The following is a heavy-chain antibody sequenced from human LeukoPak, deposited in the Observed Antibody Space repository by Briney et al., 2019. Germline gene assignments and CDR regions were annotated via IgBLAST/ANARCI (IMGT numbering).Heavy chain of an antibody. Sequence: GGSLRLSCAASGFPFSIYAMSWVRQAPGKGLEWVAVISYDGSNKYYADSVKGRFTIPRDNSKNTLYLQMNSLRAEDTAVYYCARDGTGTTRAGYYYYYGMDVWGQGTTVTVSS. D-gene: IGHD1-1*01. J-gene: IGHJ6*02. CDR3: ARDGTGTTRAGYYYYYGMDV. CDR2: ISYDGSNK. CDR1: GFPFSIYA. V-gene: IGHV3-30-3*01.